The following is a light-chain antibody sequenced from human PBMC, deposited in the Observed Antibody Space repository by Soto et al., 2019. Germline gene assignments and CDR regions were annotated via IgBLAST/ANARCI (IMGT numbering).Light chain of an antibody. CDR3: QQRTNWIFT. Sequence: EVVLTQSPATRSLSPGERATLSCRASQSVSNYLAWYQQKPGQAPRLLIYDASNRATGIPVRFSGSGSGTDFTLTISSLEPEDFAVYYCQQRTNWIFTFGPGTRVDIK. V-gene: IGKV3-11*01. CDR1: QSVSNY. CDR2: DAS. J-gene: IGKJ3*01.